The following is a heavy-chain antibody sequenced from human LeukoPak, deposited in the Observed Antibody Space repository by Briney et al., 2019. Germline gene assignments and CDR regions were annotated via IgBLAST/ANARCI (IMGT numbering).Heavy chain of an antibody. CDR3: ARLATAGYLNY. V-gene: IGHV4-59*08. J-gene: IGHJ4*02. D-gene: IGHD6-19*01. CDR1: GGSISSYY. Sequence: SETLSLTCTVSGGSISSYYWSWIRQPPGEGLEWSGYIYYSGRTKYNPYLKSRVTISVDSSKNRFSLKLSSVTAADTAVYYCARLATAGYLNYWGQGTLVTVSS. CDR2: IYYSGRT.